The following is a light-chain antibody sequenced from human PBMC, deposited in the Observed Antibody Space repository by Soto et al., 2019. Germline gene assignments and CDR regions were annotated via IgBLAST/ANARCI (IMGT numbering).Light chain of an antibody. CDR3: SSKRDSSTLFV. CDR1: SSDVGAYNY. CDR2: EVT. V-gene: IGLV2-14*01. J-gene: IGLJ1*01. Sequence: QSVLAQPASVSGSPGQSITISCTGTSSDVGAYNYVSWYQHHPGKVPKLLIYEVTNRPSGVSDRFSGSKSGNTASLTISGLQAEDEDDYYCSSKRDSSTLFVSGTGTKVTVL.